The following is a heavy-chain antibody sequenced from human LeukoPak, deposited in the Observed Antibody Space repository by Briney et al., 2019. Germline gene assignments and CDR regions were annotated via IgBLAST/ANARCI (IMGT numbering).Heavy chain of an antibody. D-gene: IGHD6-13*01. CDR1: GGSISTSSYY. CDR2: IYYSGST. V-gene: IGHV4-39*07. J-gene: IGHJ4*02. Sequence: SETLSLTCTVSGGSISTSSYYWGWIRQPPGKGLEWIGSIYYSGSTYYNPSLKSRVTISVYASNNQFFMQLTSMTAEDTAVYYCARDQDSSSLLDYWGQGTLVTASS. CDR3: ARDQDSSSLLDY.